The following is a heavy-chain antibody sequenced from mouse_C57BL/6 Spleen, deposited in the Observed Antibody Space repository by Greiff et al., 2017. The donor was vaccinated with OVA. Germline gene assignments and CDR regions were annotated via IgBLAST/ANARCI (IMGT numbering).Heavy chain of an antibody. CDR3: ARDIYYYGSNYFDY. Sequence: EVKLMESGGGLVKPGGSLKLSCAASGFTFSSYAMSWVRQTPEKRLEWVATISDGGSYTYYPDNVKGRFTISRDNAKNNLYLQMSHLKSEDTAMYYCARDIYYYGSNYFDYWGQGTTLTVSS. CDR1: GFTFSSYA. CDR2: ISDGGSYT. V-gene: IGHV5-4*01. D-gene: IGHD1-1*01. J-gene: IGHJ2*01.